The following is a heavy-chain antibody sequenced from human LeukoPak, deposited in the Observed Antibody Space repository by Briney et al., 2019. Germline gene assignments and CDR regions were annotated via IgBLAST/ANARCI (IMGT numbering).Heavy chain of an antibody. V-gene: IGHV3-7*01. J-gene: IGHJ4*02. CDR1: GFTFSNYA. CDR2: IRQDGGAK. D-gene: IGHD3-3*01. CDR3: ARLPGEFTIYDY. Sequence: GGSLRLSCAASGFTFSNYAMSWVRQAPGKPLEWVATIRQDGGAKYYLDSVKGRFIISRDNARNSLSLQMDSLRVEDTAVYYCARLPGEFTIYDYWGQGTLVTVSS.